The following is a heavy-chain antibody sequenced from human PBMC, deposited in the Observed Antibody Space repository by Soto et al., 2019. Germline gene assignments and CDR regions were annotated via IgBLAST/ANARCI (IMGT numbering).Heavy chain of an antibody. V-gene: IGHV4-31*03. Sequence: QVQLQESGPGLVKPSQSLSLTCTVSGGSFSSGGYYWTWIRQHPGEGLEWIGYIYYSGTTYYNPSLRSRVTISSDKSKNQFSLKLSSVTAADMAVYFCARGVGITIVGAVNTGPFFDFWGQGTLVTVSS. CDR1: GGSFSSGGYY. J-gene: IGHJ4*02. D-gene: IGHD3-3*01. CDR3: ARGVGITIVGAVNTGPFFDF. CDR2: IYYSGTT.